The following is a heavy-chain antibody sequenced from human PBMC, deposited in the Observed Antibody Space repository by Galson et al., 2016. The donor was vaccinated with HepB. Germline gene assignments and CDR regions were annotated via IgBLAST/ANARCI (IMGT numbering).Heavy chain of an antibody. CDR1: RASIRSRSFY. Sequence: ETLSLTCTVSRASIRSRSFYWGWIRRPPGKGLEWIGSVYYDGRTSYNPSLQSRVSISIDTSKNQFSLRLSSVTAADTAVYYCSRLMGYDSSALWGQGTLVTVSS. CDR2: VYYDGRT. V-gene: IGHV4-39*01. J-gene: IGHJ4*02. D-gene: IGHD3-22*01. CDR3: SRLMGYDSSAL.